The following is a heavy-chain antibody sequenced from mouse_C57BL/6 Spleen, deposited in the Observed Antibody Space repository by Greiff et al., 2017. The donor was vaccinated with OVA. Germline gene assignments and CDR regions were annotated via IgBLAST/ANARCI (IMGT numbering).Heavy chain of an antibody. CDR3: AGGYYYGSYWYFDV. CDR1: GYSFTDYY. V-gene: IGHV1-39*01. Sequence: VHVKQSGPELVKPGASVKISCKASGYSFTDYYMTWVKQSTGKSLEWIGVINPNYGTTSYNQKFKGKATLTVDQSSSTAYMQLNSLTSEDSAVYYCAGGYYYGSYWYFDVWGTGTTVTVSS. J-gene: IGHJ1*03. CDR2: INPNYGTT. D-gene: IGHD1-1*01.